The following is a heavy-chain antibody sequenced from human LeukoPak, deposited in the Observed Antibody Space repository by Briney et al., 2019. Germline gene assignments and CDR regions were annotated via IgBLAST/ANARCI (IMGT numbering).Heavy chain of an antibody. J-gene: IGHJ6*02. CDR2: INHSGST. CDR1: GGSFSGYY. V-gene: IGHV4-34*01. Sequence: SETLSLTCAVYGGSFSGYYWSWIRQPPGKGLEWIGGINHSGSTNYNPSLKSRVTISEDTSKNQFSLKLSSVTAADTAVYYCARGPRHYYYGMDVWGQGTTVTVSS. CDR3: ARGPRHYYYGMDV.